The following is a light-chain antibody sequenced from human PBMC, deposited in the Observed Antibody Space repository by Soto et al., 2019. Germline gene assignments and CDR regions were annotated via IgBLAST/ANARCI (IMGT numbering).Light chain of an antibody. CDR2: GAA. CDR1: QSVSSN. Sequence: EIVMTQSPATLSVSPGERATCSCRASQSVSSNLAWYQKTPGQAPRLLIYGAAIRATGVPARFSGSGSGTEFALTISSLQSEDYAAYYCQQYNTWPPITFGQGTRLEIK. CDR3: QQYNTWPPIT. V-gene: IGKV3-15*01. J-gene: IGKJ5*01.